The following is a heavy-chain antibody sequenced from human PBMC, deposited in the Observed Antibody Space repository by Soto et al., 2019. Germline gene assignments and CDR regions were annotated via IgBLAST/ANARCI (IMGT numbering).Heavy chain of an antibody. Sequence: EVQLVESGGGLVQPGGSLRLSCAASGFTFSSYSMNWVRQAPGKGLEWVSYISSSSSTIYYAESVKGRFTIPRDNANNSLYLQMNSLRAEYTAVYYCARDLRLLDESVVNWFDPWGQGTLVTVSS. CDR3: ARDLRLLDESVVNWFDP. J-gene: IGHJ5*02. D-gene: IGHD3-3*01. CDR2: ISSSSSTI. CDR1: GFTFSSYS. V-gene: IGHV3-48*01.